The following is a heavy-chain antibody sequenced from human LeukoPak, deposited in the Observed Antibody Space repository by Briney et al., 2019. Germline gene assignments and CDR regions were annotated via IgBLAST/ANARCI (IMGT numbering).Heavy chain of an antibody. CDR3: AKDLYVGSGSYSSSYYYYGMDV. D-gene: IGHD3-10*01. CDR2: ISYDGSNK. CDR1: GFTFSSYG. V-gene: IGHV3-30*18. J-gene: IGHJ6*02. Sequence: GGSLRLSCAASGFTFSSYGMHWVREAPGKGLEWVAVISYDGSNKYYADSVKGRFTISRDNSKNTLYLQMNSLRAEDTAVYYCAKDLYVGSGSYSSSYYYYGMDVWGQGTTVTVSS.